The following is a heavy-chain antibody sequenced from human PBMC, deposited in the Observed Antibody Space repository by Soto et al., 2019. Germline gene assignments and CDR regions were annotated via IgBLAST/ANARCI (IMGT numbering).Heavy chain of an antibody. Sequence: ASVKGSCTAAGGTFSNSAISWVRQAPGQGLEWVGGIIPIFGTANYAQKFQGRVTITADESTSTAYMELSSLRSEDTAVYYCARGNDIVVVPAAPKDAFDIWGQGTMVTVSS. CDR3: ARGNDIVVVPAAPKDAFDI. CDR2: IIPIFGTA. V-gene: IGHV1-69*01. D-gene: IGHD2-2*01. CDR1: GGTFSNSA. J-gene: IGHJ3*02.